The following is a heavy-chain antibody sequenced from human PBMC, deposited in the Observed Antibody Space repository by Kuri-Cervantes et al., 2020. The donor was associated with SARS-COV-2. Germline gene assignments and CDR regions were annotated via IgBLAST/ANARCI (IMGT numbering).Heavy chain of an antibody. CDR1: GGSISSPNYD. Sequence: GSLRLSCTVSGGSISSPNYDWGWIRQPPGKGLEWIGSIPSAGGTYYSPFLKSRVTISVDTSKNQFSLKLSSVTATDTAVYYFARGGGGYCSSTSCYYYYYGMDVWGQGTTVTVSS. J-gene: IGHJ6*02. D-gene: IGHD2-2*01. V-gene: IGHV4-39*01. CDR3: ARGGGGYCSSTSCYYYYYGMDV. CDR2: IPSAGGT.